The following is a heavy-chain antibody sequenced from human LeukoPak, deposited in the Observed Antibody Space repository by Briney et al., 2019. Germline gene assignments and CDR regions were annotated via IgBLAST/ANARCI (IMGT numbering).Heavy chain of an antibody. J-gene: IGHJ6*02. CDR3: ARGPEGPLYYYGMDV. V-gene: IGHV4-4*02. Sequence: PSETLSLTCAVSGGSISSSNWWSWVRQPPGKGLEWIGEIYHSGSTNYNPSLKSRLTISVDKSKNQFSLKLSSVTAADTAVYYCARGPEGPLYYYGMDVWGQGTTVTVSS. D-gene: IGHD1-14*01. CDR2: IYHSGST. CDR1: GGSISSSNW.